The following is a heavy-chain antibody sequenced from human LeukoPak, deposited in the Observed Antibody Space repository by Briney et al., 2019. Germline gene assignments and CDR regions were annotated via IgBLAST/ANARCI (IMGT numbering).Heavy chain of an antibody. D-gene: IGHD5-12*01. CDR2: IYYSGST. CDR3: ARGRGYSGYDPRHHFDY. Sequence: PSETLSLTCAVYGGSFSGYYWSWIRQHPGKGLEWIGYIYYSGSTYYNPSLKSRVTISVDTSKNQFSLKLSSVTAADTAVYYCARGRGYSGYDPRHHFDYWGQGTLVTVSS. J-gene: IGHJ4*02. CDR1: GGSFSGYY. V-gene: IGHV4-31*11.